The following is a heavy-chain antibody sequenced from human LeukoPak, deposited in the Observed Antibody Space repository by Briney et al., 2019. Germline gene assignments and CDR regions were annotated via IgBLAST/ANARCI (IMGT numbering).Heavy chain of an antibody. V-gene: IGHV4-4*07. J-gene: IGHJ6*02. CDR2: IYTSGST. Sequence: SETLSLTCTVSGGSISSYYWSWIRQPAGKGLEWIGRIYTSGSTNYNPSLKSRVTMSVDTSKNQFSLKLSSVTAADTAVYYCARDIVVVPAENYYGMDVWGHGTTVTVSS. CDR3: ARDIVVVPAENYYGMDV. D-gene: IGHD2-2*01. CDR1: GGSISSYY.